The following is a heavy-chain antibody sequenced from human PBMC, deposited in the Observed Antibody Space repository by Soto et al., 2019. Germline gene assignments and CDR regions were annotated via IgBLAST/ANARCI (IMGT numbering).Heavy chain of an antibody. CDR3: ARDGTYNWV. J-gene: IGHJ4*02. Sequence: EVQLVESGGGLVQPGGSLRLSCAASGFTVSNNYMRWVRQAPGKGLEWVSLIYSGGATYYADSVKGRFTISRDNSKNTLYLQMNSLGADDTAVYYCARDGTYNWVGGQGILVTVSS. V-gene: IGHV3-66*01. CDR2: IYSGGAT. D-gene: IGHD1-1*01. CDR1: GFTVSNNY.